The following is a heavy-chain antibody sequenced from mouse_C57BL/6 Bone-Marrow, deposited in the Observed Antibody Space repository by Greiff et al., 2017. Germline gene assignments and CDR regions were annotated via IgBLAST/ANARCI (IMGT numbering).Heavy chain of an antibody. D-gene: IGHD2-4*01. V-gene: IGHV1-62-2*01. J-gene: IGHJ2*01. Sequence: QVHVKQSGAELVKPGASVKLSCKASGYTFTEYTIHWVKQRSGQGLEWIGWFYPGSGSIKYNEKFKDKATLTADKSSSTVYMELSRWTSEDSAVYFCARRGVLYDYDGYFDYWGQGTTRTGS. CDR1: GYTFTEYT. CDR2: FYPGSGSI. CDR3: ARRGVLYDYDGYFDY.